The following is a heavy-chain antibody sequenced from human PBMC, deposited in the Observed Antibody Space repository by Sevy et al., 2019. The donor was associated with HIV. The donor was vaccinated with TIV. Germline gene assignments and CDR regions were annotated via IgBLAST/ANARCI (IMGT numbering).Heavy chain of an antibody. CDR3: ANGPRRQLYWFDP. Sequence: GGSLRISCAASGFTFDDYAMHWVRQAPGKGLEWVSLIGWNGGSTYYANSVKGRFTISRDTSKNSLYRQMNGLRAEDTALYYCANGPRRQLYWFDPWVQGTLVTVSS. V-gene: IGHV3-43D*04. CDR1: GFTFDDYA. J-gene: IGHJ5*02. CDR2: IGWNGGST. D-gene: IGHD6-13*01.